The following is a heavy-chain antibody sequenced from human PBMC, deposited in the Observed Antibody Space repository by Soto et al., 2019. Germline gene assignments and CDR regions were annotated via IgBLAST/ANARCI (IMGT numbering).Heavy chain of an antibody. Sequence: SETLSLTCSVSGVSVTSYYWTWIRHSPGKGLEWIGSIYHSGSTYYNPSLKSRVTISVDTSKNQFSLKLSSVTAADTAVYYCARELAYCGGDCPYYFDYWGQGTLVTVSS. D-gene: IGHD2-21*02. CDR1: GVSVTSYY. J-gene: IGHJ4*02. CDR3: ARELAYCGGDCPYYFDY. CDR2: IYHSGST. V-gene: IGHV4-59*02.